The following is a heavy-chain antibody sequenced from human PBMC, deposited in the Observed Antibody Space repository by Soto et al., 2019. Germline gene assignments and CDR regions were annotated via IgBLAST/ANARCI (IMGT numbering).Heavy chain of an antibody. Sequence: GGSLRLSCIASGFTCRNYAMSWVRQAPGEDLEWVSAIGTSGTPTLYADSVKSRVSISRDDSRDKVPLQMNSLGVEDTATYYCTRILWSSRRDALDIWGQGTTVTVSS. CDR1: GFTCRNYA. CDR2: IGTSGTPT. V-gene: IGHV3-23*01. CDR3: TRILWSSRRDALDI. D-gene: IGHD2-21*01. J-gene: IGHJ6*02.